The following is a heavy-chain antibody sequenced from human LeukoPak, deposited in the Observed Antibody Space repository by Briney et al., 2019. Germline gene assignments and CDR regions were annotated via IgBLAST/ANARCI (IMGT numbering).Heavy chain of an antibody. CDR1: GFTFDDYA. CDR3: AKDSPEGTSP. V-gene: IGHV3-9*01. J-gene: IGHJ5*02. Sequence: GGSLRLSCAASGFTFDDYAMHWVRQAPGKGLEWVSGISWNSGSIGYADSVKGRFTISRDNAKNSLYLQMNSLRAEDTAVYYCAKDSPEGTSPWGQGTLVTVSS. CDR2: ISWNSGSI.